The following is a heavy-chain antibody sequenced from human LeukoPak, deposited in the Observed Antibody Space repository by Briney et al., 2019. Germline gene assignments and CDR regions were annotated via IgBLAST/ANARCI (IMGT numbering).Heavy chain of an antibody. Sequence: GRSLRLSCAASGFTFSSYGMHWVRQAPGKGLEWVAVIWYDGSNKYYADSVKGRFTISRDNSKNTLYLQMNSLRAEDTAVYYCARGRTVTTIFLSFDYGMDVWAKGPRSPSP. CDR1: GFTFSSYG. CDR2: IWYDGSNK. J-gene: IGHJ6*02. D-gene: IGHD4-17*01. CDR3: ARGRTVTTIFLSFDYGMDV. V-gene: IGHV3-33*01.